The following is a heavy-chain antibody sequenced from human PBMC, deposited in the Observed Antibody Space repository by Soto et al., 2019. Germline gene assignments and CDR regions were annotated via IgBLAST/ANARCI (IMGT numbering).Heavy chain of an antibody. Sequence: QVQLVQSGAEVKKPGSSVKVSCKASGGTFSSYAISWVRQAPGQGLEWMGGIIPIFGTANYAQKFQGRVTITADESTSTAYMELSSLRSEDTAGYYCARGGAYCGGDCFSYFDYWGQGTLVTVSS. V-gene: IGHV1-69*01. J-gene: IGHJ4*02. CDR2: IIPIFGTA. CDR1: GGTFSSYA. D-gene: IGHD2-21*02. CDR3: ARGGAYCGGDCFSYFDY.